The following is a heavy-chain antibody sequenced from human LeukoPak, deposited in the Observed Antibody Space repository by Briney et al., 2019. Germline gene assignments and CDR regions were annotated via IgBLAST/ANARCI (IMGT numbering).Heavy chain of an antibody. Sequence: GGSLRLSCAAYGLTFTIHATSSVPHGPRKGLEGGLTISGCGDRTYYTHSVKGRVTISGDTSRNQVSLHMSTVRAEDTALYYCAKDVGGKYPNGMDFWGKGTTVTVSS. V-gene: IGHV3-23*01. D-gene: IGHD1-26*01. CDR3: AKDVGGKYPNGMDF. J-gene: IGHJ6*04. CDR1: GLTFTIHA. CDR2: ISGCGDRT.